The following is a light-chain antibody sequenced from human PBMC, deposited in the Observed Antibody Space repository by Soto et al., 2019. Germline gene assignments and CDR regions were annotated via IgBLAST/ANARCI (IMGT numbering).Light chain of an antibody. Sequence: QSVLTQPASVSGSPGQSITISCTGTSSDIGGYNYVSWYQQHPGKAPKLMIYDVINRPSGVSNRFSGSKSGSTASLTISGLQAEDEADYYCSSYTTSSTWVFGGGTKLTVL. CDR1: SSDIGGYNY. V-gene: IGLV2-14*01. CDR2: DVI. J-gene: IGLJ3*02. CDR3: SSYTTSSTWV.